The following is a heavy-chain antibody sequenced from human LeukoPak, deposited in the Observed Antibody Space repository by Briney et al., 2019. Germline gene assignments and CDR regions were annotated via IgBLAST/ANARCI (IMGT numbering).Heavy chain of an antibody. D-gene: IGHD6-6*01. CDR3: ARGPGYRRIAARYWFDP. CDR1: VGSISIISYY. Sequence: PSETLSLTCTVSVGSISIISYYCGWIRQPPGKGLDWFWEINHHGSNTYTTSLKSRVTISVDTSKNHFSLKLSSVTAADTAVYYCARGPGYRRIAARYWFDPWGQGTLVTVSS. J-gene: IGHJ5*02. CDR2: INHHGSN. V-gene: IGHV4-39*02.